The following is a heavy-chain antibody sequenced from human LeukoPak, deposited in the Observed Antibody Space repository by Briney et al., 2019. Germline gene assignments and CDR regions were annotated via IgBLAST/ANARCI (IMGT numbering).Heavy chain of an antibody. CDR3: ARAYSSGWAPDY. D-gene: IGHD6-19*01. V-gene: IGHV3-74*01. Sequence: GGSLRLSCAASGFTFSRYWMHWVRHVPGKGLVWVSRIKSDGSSTSYADSVKGRFTISRDNAKNTLYLQMNSLRAEDTAVYYCARAYSSGWAPDYWGQGTLVTVSS. CDR2: IKSDGSST. J-gene: IGHJ4*02. CDR1: GFTFSRYW.